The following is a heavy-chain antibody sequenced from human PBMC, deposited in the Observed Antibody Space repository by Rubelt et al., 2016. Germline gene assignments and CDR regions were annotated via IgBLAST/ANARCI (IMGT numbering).Heavy chain of an antibody. D-gene: IGHD1-26*01. V-gene: IGHV4-61*01. Sequence: QVQLQESGPGLVKPSETLSLTCTVSGGSVSSGSYYWSWIRQPPGKGLEWIGSIHHSGSTNYNPSLTSRVTISVDTSKNKFPLKLRSVTAADTAVYYCARDNSGSYGGVDYWGQGTLVTVSS. J-gene: IGHJ4*02. CDR1: GGSVSSGSYY. CDR2: IHHSGST. CDR3: ARDNSGSYGGVDY.